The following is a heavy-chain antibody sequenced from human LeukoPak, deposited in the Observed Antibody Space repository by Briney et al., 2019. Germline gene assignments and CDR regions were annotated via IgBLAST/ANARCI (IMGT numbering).Heavy chain of an antibody. J-gene: IGHJ4*02. CDR1: GGSISSYY. CDR3: ARRSAVAGIDY. D-gene: IGHD6-19*01. Sequence: SETLSLTCTVSGGSISSYYWSWIRQHPGKGLEWIGYIYYSGSTYYNPSLKSRVTISVDTSKNQFSLKLSSVTAADTAVYYCARRSAVAGIDYWGQGTLVTVSS. CDR2: IYYSGST. V-gene: IGHV4-59*06.